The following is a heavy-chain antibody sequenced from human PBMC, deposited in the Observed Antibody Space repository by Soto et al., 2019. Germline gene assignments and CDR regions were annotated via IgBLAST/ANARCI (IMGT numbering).Heavy chain of an antibody. J-gene: IGHJ4*02. CDR3: ANSYGDYVSY. CDR2: IYYSGST. V-gene: IGHV4-39*01. D-gene: IGHD4-17*01. CDR1: GAAISSGDYY. Sequence: PSDTLSLTCTVSGAAISSGDYYWGCIRQPPGKGLEWIGAIYYSGSTSYNPSLKSRVTTSVDTSKNQFSLKLSSVTAADTAVYYCANSYGDYVSYWGQGTLVTVSS.